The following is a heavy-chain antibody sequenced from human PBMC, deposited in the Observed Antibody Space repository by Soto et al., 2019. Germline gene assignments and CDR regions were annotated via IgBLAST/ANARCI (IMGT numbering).Heavy chain of an antibody. V-gene: IGHV5-51*01. CDR3: AGLVAAANYYYYRMDV. Sequence: AQSLKISCKGSGYSFTSYWIGCVRQMPGKGLEWMGLIYPADSDTSYSPSFQGQVTISADKSISTAYLQWSSLKASDTAMYYCAGLVAAANYYYYRMDVWGQGTTVTVSS. D-gene: IGHD6-13*01. CDR2: IYPADSDT. J-gene: IGHJ6*02. CDR1: GYSFTSYW.